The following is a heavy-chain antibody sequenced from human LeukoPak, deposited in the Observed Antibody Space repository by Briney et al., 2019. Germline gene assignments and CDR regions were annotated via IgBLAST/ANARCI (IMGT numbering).Heavy chain of an antibody. CDR2: IYYKGNT. J-gene: IGHJ4*02. CDR3: ARVGESYGGRTLDY. Sequence: PSETLSLTCTVSGGSISSRSYYWGWIRQPPGKGLEWIGSIYYKGNTYLNPSLKSRVTISEDTSKNQFSLKLNSVTAADTAVYYCARVGESYGGRTLDYWGQGTLVTVSS. V-gene: IGHV4-39*07. D-gene: IGHD5-18*01. CDR1: GGSISSRSYY.